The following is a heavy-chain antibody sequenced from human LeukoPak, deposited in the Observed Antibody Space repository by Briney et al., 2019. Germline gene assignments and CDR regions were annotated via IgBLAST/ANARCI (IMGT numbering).Heavy chain of an antibody. CDR3: ASKARSITIFGVVLNAFDI. CDR2: IYHSGST. CDR1: GGSISSGGYY. J-gene: IGHJ3*02. Sequence: SETLSLTCTVSGGSISSGGYYWSWIRQPPGKGLEWIGYIYHSGSTYYNPSLKSRVTISVDRSKNQFSLKLSSVTAADTAVYYCASKARSITIFGVVLNAFDIWGQGTMVTVSS. D-gene: IGHD3-3*01. V-gene: IGHV4-30-2*01.